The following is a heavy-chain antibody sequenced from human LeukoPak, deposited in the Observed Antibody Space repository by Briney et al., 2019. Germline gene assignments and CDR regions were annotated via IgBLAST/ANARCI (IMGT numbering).Heavy chain of an antibody. J-gene: IGHJ4*02. D-gene: IGHD1-26*01. V-gene: IGHV3-21*01. CDR1: GFTFSSYG. CDR2: ISSSSSYI. CDR3: SRWSAGSLDY. Sequence: GGTLRLSCAASGFTFSSYGMSWVRQAPGKGLEWVSSISSSSSYIYYADSVEGRFTISRDNAKNSLYLQMNSLRAEDTAVYYCSRWSAGSLDYWGQGTPVTVSS.